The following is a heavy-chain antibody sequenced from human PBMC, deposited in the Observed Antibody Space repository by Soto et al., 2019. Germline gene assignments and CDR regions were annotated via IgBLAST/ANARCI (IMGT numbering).Heavy chain of an antibody. CDR3: ARDYRDAFDI. CDR2: INPNSGCT. D-gene: IGHD4-4*01. J-gene: IGHJ3*02. CDR1: GYTFTGYY. Sequence: QVQLVQSGAEVKKPGASVKVSCKASGYTFTGYYMHWVRQAPGQGLEWMGWINPNSGCTNYAQKFQGWVPMTRDTSSSTAYMELSRLSSDEPVVYYCARDYRDAFDIWGQGTMVTVSS. V-gene: IGHV1-2*04.